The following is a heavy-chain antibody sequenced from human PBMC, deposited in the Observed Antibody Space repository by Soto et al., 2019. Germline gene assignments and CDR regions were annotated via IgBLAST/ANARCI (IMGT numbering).Heavy chain of an antibody. CDR3: ARQIGRGSWALDH. D-gene: IGHD6-13*01. CDR2: IYYTGST. CDR1: GGSISRSDDW. Sequence: QLQLQESGPGLVKPAETLSLACTVSGGSISRSDDWWGWIRQPPGKGLEWIGSIYYTGSTYYNSSQKSRVIIAVDTSKKQFTLLRSSVTAAEAAVYYCARQIGRGSWALDHWGQGTMVTVSS. V-gene: IGHV4-39*01. J-gene: IGHJ4*02.